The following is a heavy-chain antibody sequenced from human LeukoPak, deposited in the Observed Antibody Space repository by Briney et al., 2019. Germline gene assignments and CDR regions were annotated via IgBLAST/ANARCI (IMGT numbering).Heavy chain of an antibody. CDR3: AKDLAVEFYMDV. CDR2: ISYDGSNK. V-gene: IGHV3-30*18. Sequence: GRSLRLSCAASGFTFSSYGMHWVRQAPGKGLEWVAVISYDGSNKYYADSVKGRFTISRDNSKNTLYLQMNSLRAEDTAVYYCAKDLAVEFYMDVWGKGTTVTVSS. D-gene: IGHD6-19*01. J-gene: IGHJ6*03. CDR1: GFTFSSYG.